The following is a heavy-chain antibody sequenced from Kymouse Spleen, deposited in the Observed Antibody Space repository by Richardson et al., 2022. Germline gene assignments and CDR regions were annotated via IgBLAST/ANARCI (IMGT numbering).Heavy chain of an antibody. Sequence: QVQLQESGPGLVKPSETLSLTCTVSGGSVSSGSYYWSWIRQPPGKGLEWIGYIYYSGSTNYNPSLKSRVTISVDTSKNQFSLKLSSVTAADTAVYYCARRTTGTTDYYYGMDVWGQGTTVTVSS. CDR1: GGSVSSGSYY. D-gene: IGHD1-1*01. V-gene: IGHV4-61*01. J-gene: IGHJ6*02. CDR3: ARRTTGTTDYYYGMDV. CDR2: IYYSGST.